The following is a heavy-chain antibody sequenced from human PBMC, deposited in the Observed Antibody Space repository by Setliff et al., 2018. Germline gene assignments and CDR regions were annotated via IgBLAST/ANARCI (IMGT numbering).Heavy chain of an antibody. D-gene: IGHD1-26*01. CDR2: IYYSGST. J-gene: IGHJ3*02. V-gene: IGHV4-31*03. CDR3: ARDRRIVGARHAFDI. Sequence: SETLSLTCNVSGASISGSAYYWSWIRQHPGKGLEWIGYIYYSGSTYYNPSLKSRVTISVDTSKNQFSLKLSSVTAADTAVYYCARDRRIVGARHAFDIWGQGTMVTVSS. CDR1: GASISGSAYY.